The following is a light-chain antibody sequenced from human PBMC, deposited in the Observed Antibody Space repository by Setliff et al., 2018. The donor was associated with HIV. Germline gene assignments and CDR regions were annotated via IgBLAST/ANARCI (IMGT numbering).Light chain of an antibody. Sequence: QSVLTQPASVSGSPGQSITISCTGTSSDVGGYNYVSWYQQHPGKAPKLIIYEVCNRPSGVSNRFSGSKSDNTASLTISGLQAEDEADYFCSSFTTTTTLVFGTGTKVTVL. CDR2: EVC. V-gene: IGLV2-14*01. CDR3: SSFTTTTTLV. CDR1: SSDVGGYNY. J-gene: IGLJ1*01.